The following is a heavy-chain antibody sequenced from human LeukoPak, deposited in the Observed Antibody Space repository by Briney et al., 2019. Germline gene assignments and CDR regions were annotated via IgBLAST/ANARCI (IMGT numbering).Heavy chain of an antibody. CDR3: ARDRLWLPDY. J-gene: IGHJ4*02. Sequence: GGSLRLSCAASGFTFSSYEMNWVRQAPGKGLEWVSYISSSGSRTHYADSVKGRFTISRDNAKNSLYLQMNSLRAEDTAVYYCARDRLWLPDYWGQGTLVTVSS. CDR2: ISSSGSRT. CDR1: GFTFSSYE. V-gene: IGHV3-48*03. D-gene: IGHD5-12*01.